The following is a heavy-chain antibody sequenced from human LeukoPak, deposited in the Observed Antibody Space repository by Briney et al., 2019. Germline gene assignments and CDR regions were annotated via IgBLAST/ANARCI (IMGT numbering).Heavy chain of an antibody. CDR3: ARGGHYDFWSGPSVDYYYYYMDV. J-gene: IGHJ6*03. CDR2: IIPIFGTA. Sequence: GASVKVSCKASGYTFTSYGISWVRQAPGQGLEWMGGIIPIFGTANYAQKFQGRVTITADESTSTAYMELSSLRSEDTAVYYCARGGHYDFWSGPSVDYYYYYMDVWGKGTTVTVSS. V-gene: IGHV1-69*13. D-gene: IGHD3-3*01. CDR1: GYTFTSYG.